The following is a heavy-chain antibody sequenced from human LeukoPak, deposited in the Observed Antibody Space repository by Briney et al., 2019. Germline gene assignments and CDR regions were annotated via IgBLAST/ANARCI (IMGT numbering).Heavy chain of an antibody. CDR1: GFTFSDYW. J-gene: IGHJ4*02. V-gene: IGHV3-7*01. CDR3: ARGTWYGVY. CDR2: IKKDGSEK. Sequence: GGSLRLSCAASGFTFSDYWMSWVRQAPGKGQERVATIKKDGSEKYYVDSVKGRFTISRDNAKNSLDLQMNSLRAEDTAVYYCARGTWYGVYWGQGTLVTVSS. D-gene: IGHD4-17*01.